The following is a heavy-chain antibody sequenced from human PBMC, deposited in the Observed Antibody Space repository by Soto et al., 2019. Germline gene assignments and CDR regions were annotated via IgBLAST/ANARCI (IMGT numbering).Heavy chain of an antibody. CDR2: INPNSGGT. J-gene: IGHJ6*02. D-gene: IGHD6-6*01. CDR1: GYTFTGYY. CDR3: ARRRSISRTPNSCMDV. V-gene: IGHV1-2*02. Sequence: ASVKVSCKASGYTFTGYYMHWVRQAPGQGLEWMGWINPNSGGTNYAQKFQGRVTMTRDTSISTAYMELSRLRSDDTAVYYCARRRSISRTPNSCMDVWGQGTTVTVSS.